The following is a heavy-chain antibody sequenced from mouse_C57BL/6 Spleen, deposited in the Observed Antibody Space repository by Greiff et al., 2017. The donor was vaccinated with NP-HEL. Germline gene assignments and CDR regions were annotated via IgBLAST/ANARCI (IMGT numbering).Heavy chain of an antibody. CDR2: IDPSDSYT. Sequence: QVQLQQPGAELVMPGASVKLSCKASGYTFTSYWMHWVKQRPGQGLEWIGVIDPSDSYTNYNQKFKGKSTLTVDTSSSTAYMQLSSLTSEDSAVYYCASAYYSKPFAYWGKGTLVTVSA. CDR3: ASAYYSKPFAY. J-gene: IGHJ3*01. CDR1: GYTFTSYW. V-gene: IGHV1-69*01. D-gene: IGHD2-5*01.